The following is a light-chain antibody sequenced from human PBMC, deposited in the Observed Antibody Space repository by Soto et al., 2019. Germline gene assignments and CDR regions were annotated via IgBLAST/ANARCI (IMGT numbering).Light chain of an antibody. CDR1: SSDVGGYKY. CDR2: EVS. CDR3: SSYAGSNTDYV. V-gene: IGLV2-8*01. J-gene: IGLJ1*01. Sequence: QSVLTQPHSASGSPGQSVTISCTGTSSDVGGYKYVSWYQQHPGKVPKLMIYEVSKRPSGVPDRFSGSKSGNTASLTVSGLQAEDEADYYCSSYAGSNTDYVFGTGTKVTVL.